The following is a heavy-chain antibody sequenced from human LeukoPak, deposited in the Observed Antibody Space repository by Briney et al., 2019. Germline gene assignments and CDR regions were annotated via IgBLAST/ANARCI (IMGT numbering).Heavy chain of an antibody. CDR3: ARPYCSAGNCYSNFDS. Sequence: PSETLSLTCAVYGGSFSNYYWSWIRQPPGKGLEWIGEINHSGSTNYNPSLKSRVTISVDTSKKQFSLKLSSVTAADTAVYYCARPYCSAGNCYSNFDSWGQGTLVTVSS. CDR1: GGSFSNYY. V-gene: IGHV4-34*01. J-gene: IGHJ4*02. CDR2: INHSGST. D-gene: IGHD2-15*01.